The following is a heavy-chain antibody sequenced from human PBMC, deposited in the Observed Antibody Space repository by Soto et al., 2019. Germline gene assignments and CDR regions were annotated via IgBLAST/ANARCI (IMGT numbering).Heavy chain of an antibody. Sequence: QVQLQESGPGLVKPSETLSLSCTVSGGSISSYYWSWFRQSPGKRMEWIGYVHHSWGSSYNPSLQSRFAISLDTSKSQFSRKLTSVTATDTAVYYCARQGFGPLHGLVDVWGQGTTVTVSS. D-gene: IGHD3-10*01. CDR2: VHHSWGS. CDR3: ARQGFGPLHGLVDV. J-gene: IGHJ6*02. CDR1: GGSISSYY. V-gene: IGHV4-59*08.